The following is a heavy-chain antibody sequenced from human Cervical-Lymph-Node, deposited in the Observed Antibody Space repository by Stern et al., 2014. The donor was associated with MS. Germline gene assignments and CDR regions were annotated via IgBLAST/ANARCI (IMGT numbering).Heavy chain of an antibody. Sequence: EVQLVESGAEVRKPGESVKISCKASGYNFSTYWIGWGRHIPGKGLEWMGIIYPGDSNIRYSPSFQGQVTISADKSISTAYLQWSSLKASDTAMYYCARRIAGSLDYWGQGTLVTVSS. CDR3: ARRIAGSLDY. J-gene: IGHJ4*02. D-gene: IGHD6-13*01. V-gene: IGHV5-51*01. CDR2: IYPGDSNI. CDR1: GYNFSTYW.